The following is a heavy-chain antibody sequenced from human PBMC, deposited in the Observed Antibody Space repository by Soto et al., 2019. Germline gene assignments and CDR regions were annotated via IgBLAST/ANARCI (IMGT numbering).Heavy chain of an antibody. V-gene: IGHV4-59*08. CDR3: ARCSSSWEKYFDY. Sequence: PSETLSLTCTVSGGSISSYYWSWIRQPPGKGLEWIGYIYYSGSGSTNYNPSLKSRVTISVDTSKNQFSLKLSSVTAADTAVYYCARCSSSWEKYFDYWGRGTLVTVSS. D-gene: IGHD6-13*01. CDR2: IYYSGSGST. J-gene: IGHJ4*02. CDR1: GGSISSYY.